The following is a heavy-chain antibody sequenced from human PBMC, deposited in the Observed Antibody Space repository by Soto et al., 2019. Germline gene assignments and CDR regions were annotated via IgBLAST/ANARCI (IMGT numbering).Heavy chain of an antibody. J-gene: IGHJ4*02. CDR3: ARRSDDSSGYFSYFDY. D-gene: IGHD3-22*01. CDR1: GYSFTSYW. Sequence: PGESLKISCRGSGYSFTSYWIGWVRQMPGKGLEWMGIIYPGDSDTRYSPSFQGQVTISADKSISTAYLQWSSLKASDTAMYYCARRSDDSSGYFSYFDYWGQGTLVTVSS. CDR2: IYPGDSDT. V-gene: IGHV5-51*01.